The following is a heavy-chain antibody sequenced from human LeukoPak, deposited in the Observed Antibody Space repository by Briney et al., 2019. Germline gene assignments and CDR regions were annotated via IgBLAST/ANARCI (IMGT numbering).Heavy chain of an antibody. D-gene: IGHD4-17*01. CDR1: GFTFSSYA. CDR3: ASREQYGDYVNAFDI. V-gene: IGHV3-30-3*01. CDR2: ISYDGSNK. J-gene: IGHJ3*02. Sequence: GGSLRLSCAASGFTFSSYAMHWVRQAPGKGLERVTVISYDGSNKYYADSVKGRFTISRDNSKNTLYLQMNSLRAEDTAVYYCASREQYGDYVNAFDIWGQGTMVTVSS.